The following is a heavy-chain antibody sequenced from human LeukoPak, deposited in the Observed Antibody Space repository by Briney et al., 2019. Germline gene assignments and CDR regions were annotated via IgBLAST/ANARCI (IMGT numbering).Heavy chain of an antibody. CDR2: ISAYNGNT. D-gene: IGHD4-17*01. CDR3: ARVLGARYYYYYGMDV. V-gene: IGHV1-18*01. Sequence: ASVKVSCKASGYTFTSYGISWVRQAPGQGLEWMGWISAYNGNTNYAQELQGRVTMTTDTSTSTAYMELRSLRSDDTAVYYCARVLGARYYYYYGMDVWGQGTTVTVSS. J-gene: IGHJ6*02. CDR1: GYTFTSYG.